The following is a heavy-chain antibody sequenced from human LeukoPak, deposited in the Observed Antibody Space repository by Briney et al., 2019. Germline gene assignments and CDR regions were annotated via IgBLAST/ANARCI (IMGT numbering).Heavy chain of an antibody. Sequence: GGSLRLSCVGSGFSFSNYWMGWIRQAPGKGLEWVANTKPDEREKYYVDSVKGRFTISRDNAKNPLYLQMNSLRVDDTAVYYCTRDGEGASHFWGQGTLVTASS. CDR1: GFSFSNYW. CDR2: TKPDEREK. D-gene: IGHD3-10*01. V-gene: IGHV3-7*03. CDR3: TRDGEGASHF. J-gene: IGHJ4*02.